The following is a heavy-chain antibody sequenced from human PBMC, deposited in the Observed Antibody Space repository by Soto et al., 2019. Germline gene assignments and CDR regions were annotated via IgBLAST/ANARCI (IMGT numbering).Heavy chain of an antibody. J-gene: IGHJ4*02. D-gene: IGHD6-19*01. V-gene: IGHV3-30-3*01. CDR3: ASEYSSGWYVFDY. Sequence: QVQLVESGGGVVQPGRSLRHSCAASGFTFSSYAMHWVRQAPGKGLEWVAVISYDGSNKYYADSVKGRFTISRDNSKNTLYLQMNSLRAEDTAVYYCASEYSSGWYVFDYWGQGTLVTVSS. CDR2: ISYDGSNK. CDR1: GFTFSSYA.